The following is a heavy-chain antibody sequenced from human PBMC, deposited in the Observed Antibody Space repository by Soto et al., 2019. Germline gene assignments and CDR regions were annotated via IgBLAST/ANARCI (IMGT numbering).Heavy chain of an antibody. J-gene: IGHJ4*02. D-gene: IGHD2-15*01. CDR1: GYTFTSYY. Sequence: QVQLVQSGAEVKKPGASVKVSCKASGYTFTSYYMHWVRQAPGQGLEWMGIINPSGGSTSYAQKFQGRVTMTRDTSTSTVYMELSSLRSEDTAVYYCARDASVVAANNYFDYWGQGTLVTVSS. CDR2: INPSGGST. CDR3: ARDASVVAANNYFDY. V-gene: IGHV1-46*03.